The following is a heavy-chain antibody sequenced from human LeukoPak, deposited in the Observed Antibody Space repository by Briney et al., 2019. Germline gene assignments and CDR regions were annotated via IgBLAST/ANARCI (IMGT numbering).Heavy chain of an antibody. CDR2: ISSSSSYI. D-gene: IGHD3-10*01. V-gene: IGHV3-21*01. CDR3: ARDRIGEYYFDY. Sequence: PGGSLRLSCAASGFTFSSYSMNWVRQAPGKGLEWVSSISSSSSYIYYADSVEGRFTISRDNAKSSLCLQMNSLRAEDTAVYYCARDRIGEYYFDYWGQGTLVTVSS. J-gene: IGHJ4*02. CDR1: GFTFSSYS.